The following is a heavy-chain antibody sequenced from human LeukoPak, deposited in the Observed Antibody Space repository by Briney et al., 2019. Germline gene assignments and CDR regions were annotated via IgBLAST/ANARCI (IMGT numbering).Heavy chain of an antibody. CDR3: ARDLDGGGLLDY. CDR2: IYYSGST. J-gene: IGHJ4*02. V-gene: IGHV4-31*03. CDR1: GGSISSGGYY. D-gene: IGHD2-21*01. Sequence: SQTLSLTCTVSGGSISSGGYYWSWIRQHPGKGLEWIGYIYYSGSTCYNPSLKSRVTISVDTSKNQFSLKLSSVTAADTAVYYCARDLDGGGLLDYWGQGTLVTVSS.